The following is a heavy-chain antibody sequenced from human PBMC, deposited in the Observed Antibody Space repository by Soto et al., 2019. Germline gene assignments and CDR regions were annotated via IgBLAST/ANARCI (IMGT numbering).Heavy chain of an antibody. CDR2: IYHSWTT. CDR3: AKDGSGHPYYSDN. D-gene: IGHD2-15*01. J-gene: IGHJ4*02. Sequence: QVQLQESGSGLVKPSGTLSLTCVVSGASISSNNCWSWVRQPPGKGLEWIGEIYHSWTTSYNPSPKRRVTMSIDKSKKQFSLKVTSVTAADTAVYFCAKDGSGHPYYSDNWGQGTLVTVSS. V-gene: IGHV4-4*02. CDR1: GASISSNNC.